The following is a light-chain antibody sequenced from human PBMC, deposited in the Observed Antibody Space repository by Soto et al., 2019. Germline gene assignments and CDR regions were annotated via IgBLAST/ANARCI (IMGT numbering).Light chain of an antibody. Sequence: EIVMTQSPATLSVSPGERVTLSCRASQSVSSRLAWYQQKPGQAPSLLIYGASTRATGIPARFSGSGSATACTLTISSVQSEDFAVYYCQQYHNRWTFGQGTKVEIK. CDR3: QQYHNRWT. CDR1: QSVSSR. J-gene: IGKJ1*01. V-gene: IGKV3-15*01. CDR2: GAS.